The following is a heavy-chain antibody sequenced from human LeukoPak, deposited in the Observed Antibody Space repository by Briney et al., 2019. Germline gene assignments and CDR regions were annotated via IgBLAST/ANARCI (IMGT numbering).Heavy chain of an antibody. J-gene: IGHJ4*02. D-gene: IGHD6-19*01. Sequence: ASVKVSCKASGYTFTGYYIHWVRQAPGQGLEWMGWINPNSGDTNYAQRFQGRVTMTRDMSTSTVYMELSSLRSEDTAVYYCARDGYSSGWHFDYWGQGTLVTVSS. V-gene: IGHV1-2*02. CDR1: GYTFTGYY. CDR2: INPNSGDT. CDR3: ARDGYSSGWHFDY.